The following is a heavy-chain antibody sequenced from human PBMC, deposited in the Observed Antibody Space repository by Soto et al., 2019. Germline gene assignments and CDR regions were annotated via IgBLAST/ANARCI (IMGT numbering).Heavy chain of an antibody. CDR3: VRDRGAGQYFDH. J-gene: IGHJ4*02. V-gene: IGHV3-33*01. Sequence: GGSLRLSCAASGFTFRNYGMHWVRQAPGKGLEWVAVIWYDGSNKYYADSVKGRFTFSGDNSKNMLYLQMNSLRVEDTAVYYCVRDRGAGQYFDHWGQGTLVTVSS. CDR1: GFTFRNYG. CDR2: IWYDGSNK. D-gene: IGHD6-19*01.